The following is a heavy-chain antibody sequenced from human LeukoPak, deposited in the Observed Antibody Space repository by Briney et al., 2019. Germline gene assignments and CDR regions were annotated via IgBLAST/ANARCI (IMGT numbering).Heavy chain of an antibody. CDR2: ISSSGSTI. Sequence: PGGSLRLSCAASGFTFSSYEMNWVRQAPGKGLEWVSYISSSGSTIYYADSVKGRFTISRDNAKNSLYLQMNSLRAEDTAVYYCARYPYSGISGWQAFDYWGQGTLVTVSS. CDR3: ARYPYSGISGWQAFDY. D-gene: IGHD6-19*01. CDR1: GFTFSSYE. V-gene: IGHV3-48*03. J-gene: IGHJ4*02.